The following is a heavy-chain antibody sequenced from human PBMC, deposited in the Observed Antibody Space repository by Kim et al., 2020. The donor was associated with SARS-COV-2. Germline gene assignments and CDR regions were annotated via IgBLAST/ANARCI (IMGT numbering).Heavy chain of an antibody. D-gene: IGHD3-10*01. Sequence: PPLKGRVTLSVATSKNQFSLKLSSVTAADTAVYYCARPTLYGSGVSWFDPWGQGTLVTVSS. V-gene: IGHV4-30-2*04. CDR3: ARPTLYGSGVSWFDP. J-gene: IGHJ5*02.